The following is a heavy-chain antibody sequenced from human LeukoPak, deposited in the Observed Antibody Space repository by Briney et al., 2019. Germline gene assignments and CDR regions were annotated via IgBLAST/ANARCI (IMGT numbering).Heavy chain of an antibody. J-gene: IGHJ4*02. Sequence: GGSLRLSCAASGFIFSSYWMHWVRQAPGKGLVRVSRMNSDGTSINYAGSVKGRFTISRDNAKNTLYLQMNSLRAEDTAVYYCVRWYYGSGSALYFDYWGQGTLVTVSS. CDR2: MNSDGTSI. D-gene: IGHD3-10*01. CDR3: VRWYYGSGSALYFDY. CDR1: GFIFSSYW. V-gene: IGHV3-74*01.